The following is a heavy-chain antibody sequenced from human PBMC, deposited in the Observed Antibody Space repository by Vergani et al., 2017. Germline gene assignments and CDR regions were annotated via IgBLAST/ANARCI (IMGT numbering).Heavy chain of an antibody. D-gene: IGHD2-15*01. CDR3: SRAAPTGYFDY. Sequence: QVQLVQSGAEVKKPGASVKVSCKASGYTFTSYGISWVRQAPGQGLEWMGWISAYNGNTNYAQKFQGRVTITADESTSTAYMELSSLRSEDTAVYYCSRAAPTGYFDYWGQGTLVTVSS. V-gene: IGHV1-18*04. CDR1: GYTFTSYG. CDR2: ISAYNGNT. J-gene: IGHJ4*02.